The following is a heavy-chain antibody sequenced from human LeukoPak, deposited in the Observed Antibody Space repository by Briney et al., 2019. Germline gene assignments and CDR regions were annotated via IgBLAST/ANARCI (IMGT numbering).Heavy chain of an antibody. CDR3: AKVNTATYIIRDAFDI. J-gene: IGHJ3*02. CDR2: VSGSGVGT. D-gene: IGHD2-15*01. CDR1: GFTFRSYA. Sequence: GWSLRLSCAASGFTFRSYAMSWVRQAAGKGVEGVSAVSGSGVGTYYAGSVKGRFTISRDNSKNTLYLQMNSLRAEDTAVYYCAKVNTATYIIRDAFDIWGQGTMVTVSS. V-gene: IGHV3-23*01.